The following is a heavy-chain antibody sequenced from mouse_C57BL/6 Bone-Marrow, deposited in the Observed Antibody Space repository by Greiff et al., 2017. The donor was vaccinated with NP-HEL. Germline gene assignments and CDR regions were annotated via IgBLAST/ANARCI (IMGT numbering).Heavy chain of an antibody. CDR1: GYAFSSSW. J-gene: IGHJ3*01. CDR2: IYPGDGDT. Sequence: QVQLQQSGPELVKPGASVKISCKASGYAFSSSWMNWVKQRPGKGLEWIGRIYPGDGDTNYNGKFKGKATLTADKSSSTAYMQLSSLTSEDSAVYVCARDYYDAPPFAYGGQGTLVTVSA. CDR3: ARDYYDAPPFAY. D-gene: IGHD1-1*01. V-gene: IGHV1-82*01.